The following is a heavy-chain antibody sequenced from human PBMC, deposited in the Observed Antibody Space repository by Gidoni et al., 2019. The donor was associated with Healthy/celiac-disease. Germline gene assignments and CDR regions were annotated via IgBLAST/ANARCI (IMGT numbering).Heavy chain of an antibody. CDR3: TRDLPYDFWSGYYRAFDI. V-gene: IGHV3-49*03. D-gene: IGHD3-3*01. J-gene: IGHJ3*02. CDR1: GFTFGDYA. Sequence: EVQLVESGGGLVQPGRSLRLSCTASGFTFGDYAMSWFRQAPGKGLEWVGFIRSKAYGGTTEYAASVKGRFTISRDDSKSIAYLQMNSLKTEDTAVYYCTRDLPYDFWSGYYRAFDIWGQGTMVTVSS. CDR2: IRSKAYGGTT.